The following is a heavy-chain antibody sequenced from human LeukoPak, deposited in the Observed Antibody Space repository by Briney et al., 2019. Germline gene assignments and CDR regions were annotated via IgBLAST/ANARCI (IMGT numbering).Heavy chain of an antibody. D-gene: IGHD6-6*01. V-gene: IGHV3-23*01. Sequence: GGSLRLSCATSGFTFNNYAMSWVRQAPGKGLEWVSAISSTGIAAYYADSVKGRFTISRDNSKNTLYLQMNSLRAEDTAVYYCAKDLGGRQAPALDYWGQGTLVTVSS. CDR1: GFTFNNYA. CDR2: ISSTGIAA. CDR3: AKDLGGRQAPALDY. J-gene: IGHJ4*02.